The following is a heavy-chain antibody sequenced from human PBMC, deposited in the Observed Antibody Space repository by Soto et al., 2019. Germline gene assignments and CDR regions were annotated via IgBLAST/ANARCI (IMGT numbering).Heavy chain of an antibody. V-gene: IGHV3-30*18. CDR1: GFSFSDYG. D-gene: IGHD6-19*01. CDR2: LSYDGDKK. CDR3: GKDLMGEQWLGVMHY. Sequence: QVQLEESGGNVVQPGRSLRLSCAASGFSFSDYGMHWVRQAPGKGLESVALLSYDGDKKYYADSVKGRFTISRDNSKNTVFLQMNSLRPEDTAVYYCGKDLMGEQWLGVMHYWGQGTLVTVSS. J-gene: IGHJ4*02.